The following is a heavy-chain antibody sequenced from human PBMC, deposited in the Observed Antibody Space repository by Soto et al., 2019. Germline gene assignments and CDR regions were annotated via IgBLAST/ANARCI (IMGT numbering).Heavy chain of an antibody. CDR1: GDSINSDKYY. CDR2: IYHSGST. Sequence: SETLSLTCSVSGDSINSDKYYWGWIRQPPGKGLEWIGYIYHSGSTYYNPSLKSRVTISVDRSKTQFSLKLSSVAAADTAVYYCARGVFGVVADIYNWFDPWGQGTLVTVSS. J-gene: IGHJ5*02. D-gene: IGHD3-3*01. V-gene: IGHV4-30-2*01. CDR3: ARGVFGVVADIYNWFDP.